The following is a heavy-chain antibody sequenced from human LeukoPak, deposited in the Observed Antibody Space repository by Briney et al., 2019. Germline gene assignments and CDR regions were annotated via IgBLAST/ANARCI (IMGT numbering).Heavy chain of an antibody. CDR3: AGAYCGGDCYSGRTFDI. CDR1: GFTFSTYS. CDR2: ISSSSNYR. V-gene: IGHV3-21*04. Sequence: PGGSLRLSCAASGFTFSTYSMNWVRQAPGKGLEWVSSISSSSNYRYYADSVKGRFTISRDNAKNSLYLQINSLRAEDTAVYYCAGAYCGGDCYSGRTFDIWGQGTMVTVSS. D-gene: IGHD2-21*02. J-gene: IGHJ3*02.